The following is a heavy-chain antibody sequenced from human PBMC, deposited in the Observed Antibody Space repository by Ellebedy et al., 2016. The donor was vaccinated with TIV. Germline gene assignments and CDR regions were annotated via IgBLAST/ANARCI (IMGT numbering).Heavy chain of an antibody. V-gene: IGHV4-59*12. Sequence: SETLSLTXTVSGGSISSYYWSWIRQPPGKGLEWIGYIYYSGSTNYNPSLKSRVTISVDTSKNQFSLKLSSVTAADTAVYYCARAGYYKAMDVWGQGTTVTVSS. D-gene: IGHD3-9*01. CDR3: ARAGYYKAMDV. CDR2: IYYSGST. CDR1: GGSISSYY. J-gene: IGHJ6*02.